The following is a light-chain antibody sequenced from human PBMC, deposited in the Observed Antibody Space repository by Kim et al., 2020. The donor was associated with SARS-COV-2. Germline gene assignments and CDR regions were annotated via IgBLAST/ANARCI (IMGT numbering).Light chain of an antibody. CDR1: QYIRND. CDR3: LQHNTYPIT. CDR2: GAS. J-gene: IGKJ5*01. V-gene: IGKV1-17*01. Sequence: APVGDRVTIPCRASQYIRNDLGWYQQNPGRAPKRLFYGASTLQSGVPSRFSGSGSGTEFTLPISSLQPEDFATCFCLQHNTYPITFGQETRLEIK.